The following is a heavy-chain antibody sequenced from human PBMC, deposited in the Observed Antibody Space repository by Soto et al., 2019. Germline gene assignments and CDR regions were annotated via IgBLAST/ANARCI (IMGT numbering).Heavy chain of an antibody. D-gene: IGHD3-10*01. CDR2: ISDSRGGGRT. V-gene: IGHV3-23*01. CDR1: GFTFSNYA. CDR3: VSRGRHYGMDV. Sequence: GGSLRLSCAAYGFTFSNYAMTRVRQAPGKGLEWVSVISDSRGGGRTYYADSVTGRFTIARDNSKNTLYLQMSSLRAEDTAVYYFVSRGRHYGMDVWGQATTVTVFS. J-gene: IGHJ6*02.